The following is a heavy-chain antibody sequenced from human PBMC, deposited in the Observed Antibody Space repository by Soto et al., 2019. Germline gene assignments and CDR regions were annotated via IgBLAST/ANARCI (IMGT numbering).Heavy chain of an antibody. Sequence: EVQLLESGGGLVQPGGSLRLSCAASGFTFNSYAMSWVRQAPGKGLEWVSAISGSGGSTYYADSVKGRFTISRDNSKNTLYLQMNSLRAEDTAVYYCAKDISSIRCLDYWGQGTLVTVSS. CDR1: GFTFNSYA. J-gene: IGHJ4*02. CDR2: ISGSGGST. D-gene: IGHD6-13*01. V-gene: IGHV3-23*01. CDR3: AKDISSIRCLDY.